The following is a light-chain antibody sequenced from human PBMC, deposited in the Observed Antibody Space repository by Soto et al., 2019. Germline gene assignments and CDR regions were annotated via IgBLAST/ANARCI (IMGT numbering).Light chain of an antibody. CDR1: QSISRY. CDR3: QQYDSYLWT. Sequence: DIQMTQSPSTLSASVGDRVTITCRASQSISRYLAWYQQKPGKAPKLLIYRASSLESGVPSRFSGSGSGTEFTLTISSLQPDDFATYYCQQYDSYLWTFGQGNRVEI. V-gene: IGKV1-5*03. J-gene: IGKJ1*01. CDR2: RAS.